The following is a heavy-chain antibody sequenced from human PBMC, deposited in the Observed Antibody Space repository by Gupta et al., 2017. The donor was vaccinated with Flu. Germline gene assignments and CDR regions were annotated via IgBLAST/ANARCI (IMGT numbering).Heavy chain of an antibody. V-gene: IGHV3-23*01. CDR2: ISGSGYIT. J-gene: IGHJ4*02. CDR1: GFTFSSYA. Sequence: EVQLLESGGGLVQPGGSLRLSCAAAGFTFSSYAMSWVRQAPGKGLEWVSSISGSGYITYYADAVKGRFTISRDNSKNTLYLQMNSLRAEDTAVYYCAKRRDVTCCGTDYWGQGTLVTVSS. D-gene: IGHD1-26*01. CDR3: AKRRDVTCCGTDY.